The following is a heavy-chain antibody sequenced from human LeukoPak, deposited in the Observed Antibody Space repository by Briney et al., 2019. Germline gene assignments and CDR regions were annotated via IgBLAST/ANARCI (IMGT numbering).Heavy chain of an antibody. Sequence: PGGSLRLSCAASGFTFRRSGVTWVRQAPGKGLEWVSGFSGGDGSTHYADSVKGRFTISRDYSENTAFLQMNSLRAEDTAVYYCTTWNGYADYWGQGTLVTVSS. CDR2: FSGGDGST. CDR3: TTWNGYADY. J-gene: IGHJ4*02. CDR1: GFTFRRSG. V-gene: IGHV3-23*01. D-gene: IGHD2-2*01.